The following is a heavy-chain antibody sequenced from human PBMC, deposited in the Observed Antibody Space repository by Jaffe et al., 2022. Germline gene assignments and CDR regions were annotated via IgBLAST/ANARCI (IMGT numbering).Heavy chain of an antibody. D-gene: IGHD3-10*01. CDR2: IYHSGST. V-gene: IGHV4-38-2*01. Sequence: QVQLQESGPGLVKPSETLSLTCAVSGYSISSGYYWGWIRQPPGKGLEWIGSIYHSGSTYYNPSLKSRVTISVDTSKNQFSLKLSSVTAADTAVYYCARQASRGYYFDYWGQGTLVTVSS. CDR1: GYSISSGYY. J-gene: IGHJ4*02. CDR3: ARQASRGYYFDY.